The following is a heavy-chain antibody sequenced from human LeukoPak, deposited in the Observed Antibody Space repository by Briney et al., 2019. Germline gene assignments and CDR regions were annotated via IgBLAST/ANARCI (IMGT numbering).Heavy chain of an antibody. V-gene: IGHV1-18*01. CDR1: GYTFTIKG. D-gene: IGHD3-9*01. CDR3: ARDFDLLMDV. Sequence: ASVKVSFKSSGYTFTIKGLSWVRRVPGPGREWMGWISTFRHNTDYAQNFQGRVTLTTDTFRSTAYMELRSLRSDDTAVYYCARDFDLLMDVWGQGTTVSVS. J-gene: IGHJ6*02. CDR2: ISTFRHNT.